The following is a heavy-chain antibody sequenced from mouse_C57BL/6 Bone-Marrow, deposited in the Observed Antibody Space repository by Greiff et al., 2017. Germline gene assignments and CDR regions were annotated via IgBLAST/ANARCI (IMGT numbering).Heavy chain of an antibody. CDR1: GFSLPSYG. V-gene: IGHV2-2*01. Sequence: QVQLQQSGPGLVQPSQSLSIPCPVTGFSLPSYGVHWVRQSPGTGLEWLGVIWSGGSTDYTAAFISRLSISKDNSKSQFFCKMNSLQAEDTAIYYGARNDDGYFPVWGTGTTVTVSS. CDR2: IWSGGST. J-gene: IGHJ1*03. D-gene: IGHD2-3*01. CDR3: ARNDDGYFPV.